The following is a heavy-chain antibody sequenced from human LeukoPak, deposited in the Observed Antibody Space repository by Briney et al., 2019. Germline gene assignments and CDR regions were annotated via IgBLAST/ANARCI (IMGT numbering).Heavy chain of an antibody. Sequence: GGSLRLSCAASGFPFNAYWMTWVRQAPGKGLEWVANIRQDGDTKYYVDSVKGRFTISRDNAMNSLYLQMNSLRAEDTAIYYCTRSLPYGTTWYGRSDFWGQGTLVTVSS. CDR2: IRQDGDTK. V-gene: IGHV3-7*03. J-gene: IGHJ4*02. CDR3: TRSLPYGTTWYGRSDF. D-gene: IGHD6-13*01. CDR1: GFPFNAYW.